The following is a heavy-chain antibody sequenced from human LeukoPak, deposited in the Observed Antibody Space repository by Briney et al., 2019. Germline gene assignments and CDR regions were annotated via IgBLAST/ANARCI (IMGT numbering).Heavy chain of an antibody. CDR1: GFTFSGSA. J-gene: IGHJ6*03. Sequence: GGSLRLSCAASGFTFSGSAMHWVRQASGKGLEWVGRIRSKANSYATAYAASVKGRFTISRDDSKNTAYLQMNSLKTEDTAVYYCTRSRDGYYYYYYMDVWGKGTTVTVSS. CDR3: TRSRDGYYYYYYMDV. V-gene: IGHV3-73*01. D-gene: IGHD5-24*01. CDR2: IRSKANSYAT.